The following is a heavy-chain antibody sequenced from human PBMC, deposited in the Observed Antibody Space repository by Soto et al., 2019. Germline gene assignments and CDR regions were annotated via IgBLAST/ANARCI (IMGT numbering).Heavy chain of an antibody. CDR1: GFTLTYA. CDR2: ISGSGGST. J-gene: IGHJ4*02. D-gene: IGHD6-19*01. Sequence: EVQLLESGGGLVQPGGSLRLSCAASGFTLTYAMSWVRQPPGKGLEWVSAISGSGGSTYYADSVKGRFTISRDNSKNTLYLQMNSLRAEDTAVYYCAKGLIAVDWGQGTLVTVSS. CDR3: AKGLIAVD. V-gene: IGHV3-23*01.